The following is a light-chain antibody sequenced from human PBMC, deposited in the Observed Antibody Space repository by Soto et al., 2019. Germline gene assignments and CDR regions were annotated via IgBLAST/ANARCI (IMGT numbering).Light chain of an antibody. Sequence: EIVLTQSPGTLSLTPGERATLSCMASQSVSRSYLAWYQQKPGQAPRLLIYGASSRDTGIPDRFSGSWSGTDFTLTISRLEPEDFAVYYCQKYGSSLLTFGGGTKVELK. CDR3: QKYGSSLLT. V-gene: IGKV3-20*01. J-gene: IGKJ4*01. CDR1: QSVSRSY. CDR2: GAS.